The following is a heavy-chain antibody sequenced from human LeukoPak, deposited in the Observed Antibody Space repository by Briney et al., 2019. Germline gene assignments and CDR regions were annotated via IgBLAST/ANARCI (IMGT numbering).Heavy chain of an antibody. J-gene: IGHJ4*02. D-gene: IGHD4-17*01. CDR1: GFPSSSYW. Sequence: GGSLRLSCVASGFPSSSYWMTWVRQAPGKGLEWVANIKQDGSKKSYVDSVKGRFTISRDNAKNSLYLQMNSLRAEDTAIYYCTRVGYVDEGIDYWGQGTLVTVSS. V-gene: IGHV3-7*04. CDR3: TRVGYVDEGIDY. CDR2: IKQDGSKK.